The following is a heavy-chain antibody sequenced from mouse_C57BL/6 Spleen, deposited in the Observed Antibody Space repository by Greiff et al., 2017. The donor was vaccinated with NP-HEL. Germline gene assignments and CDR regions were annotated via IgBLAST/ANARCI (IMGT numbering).Heavy chain of an antibody. J-gene: IGHJ1*03. D-gene: IGHD1-1*01. CDR1: GYTFTSYW. Sequence: VQLQQPGAELVMPGASVKLSCKASGYTFTSYWMHWVKQRPGQGLEWIGEIDPSDSYTNYNQKFKGKSTLTVDKSSSTAYMQLSSLTSEDSAVYYCARRHGSHWYFDVWGTGTTVTVSS. CDR2: IDPSDSYT. V-gene: IGHV1-69*01. CDR3: ARRHGSHWYFDV.